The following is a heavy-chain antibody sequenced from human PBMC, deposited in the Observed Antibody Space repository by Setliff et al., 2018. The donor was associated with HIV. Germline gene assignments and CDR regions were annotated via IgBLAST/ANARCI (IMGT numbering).Heavy chain of an antibody. CDR2: IYQSGST. Sequence: SETLSLTCAVSGYSISSGYYWGWVRQPPGKGLEWIGCIYQSGSTYYNVSLKSRVIISVDTSKNQFSLKLNSVTAADTAVYYCARGQPRSAFDIWGQGTMVTVSS. V-gene: IGHV4-38-2*01. CDR3: ARGQPRSAFDI. CDR1: GYSISSGYY. J-gene: IGHJ3*02. D-gene: IGHD6-6*01.